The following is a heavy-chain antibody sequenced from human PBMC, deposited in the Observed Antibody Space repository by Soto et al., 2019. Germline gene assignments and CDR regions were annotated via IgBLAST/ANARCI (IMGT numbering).Heavy chain of an antibody. Sequence: PXVSLRLSCAASGFTLDNGMTWFRQAPGKGLEWISTIDYSGANTHYADSVKGRFTISRDKSRNTVALQMSNLRAEDTALYYCVSWVSAHFDNWGQGTLVTVSS. CDR1: GFTLDNG. J-gene: IGHJ4*02. CDR2: IDYSGANT. CDR3: VSWVSAHFDN. D-gene: IGHD2-8*01. V-gene: IGHV3-23*01.